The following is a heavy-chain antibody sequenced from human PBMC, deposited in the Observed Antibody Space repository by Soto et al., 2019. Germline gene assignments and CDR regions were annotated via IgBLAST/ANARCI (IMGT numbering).Heavy chain of an antibody. D-gene: IGHD3-9*01. CDR2: INPNSGGT. J-gene: IGHJ4*02. V-gene: IGHV1-2*04. CDR3: ARAHYYILTGYQPWVFDY. CDR1: GYTFTGYY. Sequence: GASVNVSCKASGYTFTGYYMHWVRQAPGRGLEWMGWINPNSGGTNYAQKFQGWVTMTRDTSISTAYMELSRLRSDDTAVYYCARAHYYILTGYQPWVFDYSGQGTLVTVSS.